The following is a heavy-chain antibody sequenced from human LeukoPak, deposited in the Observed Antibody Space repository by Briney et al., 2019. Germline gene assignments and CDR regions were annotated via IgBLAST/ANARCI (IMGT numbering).Heavy chain of an antibody. J-gene: IGHJ5*02. CDR1: GDSISSSYW. Sequence: PSETLSLTCAVSGDSISSSYWWTWVRQPPGKGLEWIGEIYQSGSTNYDSSLKSRVTISLDKSKNQFSLKVSSLTAADTAVYYCARKGSSTWYTYWFDPWGQGTLVTVSS. V-gene: IGHV4-4*02. CDR3: ARKGSSTWYTYWFDP. D-gene: IGHD6-13*01. CDR2: IYQSGST.